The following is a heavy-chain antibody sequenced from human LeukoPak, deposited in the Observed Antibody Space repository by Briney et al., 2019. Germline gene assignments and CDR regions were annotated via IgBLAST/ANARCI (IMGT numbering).Heavy chain of an antibody. CDR3: ARERGRVIDY. Sequence: GGSLRLSCEASGFTCHDYSMHWLRQPPGKDLQWVSLITWDGVYTFYADSVKGRFTMSRDNSRESLSLQMNGLTTDDTALYYCARERGRVIDYWGQGTLVTVSS. D-gene: IGHD1-26*01. V-gene: IGHV3-43*01. CDR1: GFTCHDYS. J-gene: IGHJ4*02. CDR2: ITWDGVYT.